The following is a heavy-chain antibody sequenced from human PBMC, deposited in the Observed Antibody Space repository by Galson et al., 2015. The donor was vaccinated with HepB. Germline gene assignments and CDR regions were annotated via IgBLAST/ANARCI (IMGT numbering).Heavy chain of an antibody. CDR3: TTLLGPHYYDSSGQPIHY. Sequence: SLRLSCAASGFTFGDYAMSWFRQAPGKGLEWVGFIRSKAYGGTTEYAASVKGRFTISRDDSKSIAYLQMNSLKTEDTAVYYCTTLLGPHYYDSSGQPIHYWGQGTLVTVSS. V-gene: IGHV3-49*03. CDR2: IRSKAYGGTT. CDR1: GFTFGDYA. J-gene: IGHJ4*02. D-gene: IGHD3-22*01.